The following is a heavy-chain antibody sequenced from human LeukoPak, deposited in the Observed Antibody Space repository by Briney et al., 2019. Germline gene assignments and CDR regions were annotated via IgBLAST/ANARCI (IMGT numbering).Heavy chain of an antibody. CDR1: GYTFTGYY. CDR2: INPNSGGT. J-gene: IGHJ4*02. D-gene: IGHD3-10*01. V-gene: IGHV1-2*02. Sequence: ASVKVSCKASGYTFTGYYMHWVRQAPGQGLEWMGWINPNSGGTNYAQKFQSRVTMTRDTSICTAYMELSRLRSDDTAAYYCARGALLLWFGESNDYWGQGTLVTVSS. CDR3: ARGALLLWFGESNDY.